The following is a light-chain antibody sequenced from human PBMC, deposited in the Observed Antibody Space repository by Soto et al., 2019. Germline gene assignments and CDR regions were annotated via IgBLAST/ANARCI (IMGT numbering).Light chain of an antibody. J-gene: IGLJ1*01. V-gene: IGLV2-14*01. CDR2: EVT. CDR3: VSYTDPDTLV. Sequence: QSALTQPASVSGSRGQSITISCIGRNTDVGQDKSVSWYQQGPGKAPKLLIFEVTNRPSGVSSRFSGSRSGNTASLTISGLQPDDEGDYFCVSYTDPDTLVFGTGTKLTVL. CDR1: NTDVGQDKS.